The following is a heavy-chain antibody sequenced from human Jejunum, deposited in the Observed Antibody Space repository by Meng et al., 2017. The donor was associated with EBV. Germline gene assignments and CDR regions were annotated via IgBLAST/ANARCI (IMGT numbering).Heavy chain of an antibody. J-gene: IGHJ4*02. CDR2: ISSGSSFI. Sequence: VELVGAGGGLVKPGGSRRLSCGASGFTFSSYSMKWVRQAPGKGLEWVSYISSGSSFIYYADSVKGRFTISRDDAKNSLFLQLNSLRAEDTAVYYCVRDSSFNVHWGQGTLVTVSS. D-gene: IGHD3-16*02. CDR1: GFTFSSYS. CDR3: VRDSSFNVH. V-gene: IGHV3-21*02.